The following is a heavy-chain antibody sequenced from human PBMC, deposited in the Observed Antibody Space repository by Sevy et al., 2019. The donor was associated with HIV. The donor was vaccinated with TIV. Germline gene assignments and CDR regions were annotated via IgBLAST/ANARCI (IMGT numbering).Heavy chain of an antibody. CDR2: LSFGCGEI. J-gene: IGHJ4*02. V-gene: IGHV3-23*01. D-gene: IGHD2-8*01. Sequence: GGSLRLSCAASGFILSKYSMSWVRQPPGKGLEWVSTLSFGCGEINYADSVKGRFTISRDNSKSSVYLQMNNLRPEDTAVYYCAREGCTKPHDYWGQRPLVTVSS. CDR1: GFILSKYS. CDR3: AREGCTKPHDY.